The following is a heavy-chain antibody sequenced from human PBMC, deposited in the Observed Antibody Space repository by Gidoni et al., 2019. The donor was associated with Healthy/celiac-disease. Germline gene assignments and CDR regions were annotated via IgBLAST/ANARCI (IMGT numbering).Heavy chain of an antibody. Sequence: EVQLVESGGGLVKPGGSLRLSCAASGFTFSSYSMNWVRQAPGKGLEWVASISSSSSYIYYADSVKGRFTISRDNAKNSLYLQMNSLRAEDTAVYYCARGGNALFDCWGQGTLVTVSS. CDR3: ARGGNALFDC. CDR2: ISSSSSYI. D-gene: IGHD2-2*01. V-gene: IGHV3-21*01. CDR1: GFTFSSYS. J-gene: IGHJ4*02.